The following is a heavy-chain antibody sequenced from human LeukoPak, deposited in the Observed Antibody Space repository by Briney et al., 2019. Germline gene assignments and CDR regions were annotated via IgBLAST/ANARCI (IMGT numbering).Heavy chain of an antibody. CDR2: IIPTFGTT. Sequence: SSVKVSCKASGGTFSSYAISWVRQAPGQGLEWMGGIIPTFGTTNYARNFQGRVTITADESTSTANMELSSLRSEDTAVYYCASSGVVVTHYYFDSWGQGTLVTVSS. CDR1: GGTFSSYA. V-gene: IGHV1-69*01. CDR3: ASSGVVVTHYYFDS. D-gene: IGHD2-15*01. J-gene: IGHJ4*02.